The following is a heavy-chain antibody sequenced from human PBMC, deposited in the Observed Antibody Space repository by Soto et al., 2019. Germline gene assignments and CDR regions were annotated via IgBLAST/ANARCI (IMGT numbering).Heavy chain of an antibody. J-gene: IGHJ5*02. D-gene: IGHD4-17*01. CDR2: IHSTRSP. V-gene: IGHV4-4*07. CDR3: ARSPAYGHYASLDP. CDR1: GDSVSKYY. Sequence: SETLSLTCTVSGDSVSKYYWNWIRQPAGKGLEWIGRIHSTRSPNYNPSLKSRVTMSVDTSKNQFSLKLNLTSVTAADTAVYYCARSPAYGHYASLDPWGQGTLVNVSS.